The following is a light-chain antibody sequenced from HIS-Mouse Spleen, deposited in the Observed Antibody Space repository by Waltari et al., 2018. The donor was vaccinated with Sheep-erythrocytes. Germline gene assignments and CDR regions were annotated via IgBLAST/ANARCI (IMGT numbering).Light chain of an antibody. J-gene: IGLJ1*01. Sequence: LTQPASVSGSPGQSITISCTGTSSDVGGYNYVSWYQQQPGKAPKLMIYEVSNRPSGVSNRFSGSKSGNTASLTISGLQAEDEADYYCSSYTSSSTLYVFGTGTKVTVL. V-gene: IGLV2-14*01. CDR2: EVS. CDR1: SSDVGGYNY. CDR3: SSYTSSSTLYV.